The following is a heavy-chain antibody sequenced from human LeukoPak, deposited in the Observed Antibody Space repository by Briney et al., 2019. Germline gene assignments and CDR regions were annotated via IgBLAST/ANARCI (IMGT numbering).Heavy chain of an antibody. CDR2: ITGSGDTT. J-gene: IGHJ3*02. CDR1: GFTFGSYA. D-gene: IGHD1-26*01. V-gene: IGHV3-23*01. Sequence: GGSLRLSCAASGFTFGSYAMTWVRQAPGKGLEWVSTITGSGDTTYYADSVRGRFTISRDNSKNTLYLQMNSLRAEDTAVYYCAKGPRWELPRGAFDIWGQGTMVTVSS. CDR3: AKGPRWELPRGAFDI.